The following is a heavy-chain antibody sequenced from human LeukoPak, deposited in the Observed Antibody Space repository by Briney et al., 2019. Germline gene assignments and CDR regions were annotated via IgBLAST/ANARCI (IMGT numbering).Heavy chain of an antibody. Sequence: SETLSLTCTVSGGSISSSSYYWGWIRQPPGKGLEWIGSIYYSGSTYYNPSLKSRVTISVDTSKNQFSLKLSSVTAADTAVYYCARIRYGSGSYYNKGYFQHWGQGTLVTVSS. D-gene: IGHD3-10*01. CDR2: IYYSGST. J-gene: IGHJ1*01. CDR1: GGSISSSSYY. CDR3: ARIRYGSGSYYNKGYFQH. V-gene: IGHV4-39*01.